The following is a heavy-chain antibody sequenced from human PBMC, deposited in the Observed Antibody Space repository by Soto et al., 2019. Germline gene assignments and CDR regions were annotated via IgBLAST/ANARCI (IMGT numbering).Heavy chain of an antibody. J-gene: IGHJ3*02. Sequence: SETLSLTCTVSGGSISSDNYFWSWIRQPPGKGLEWIGEINHSGSTNYNPSLKSRVTISVDTSKNQFSLKLSSVTAADTAVYYCELGGRQRQVEYSSSGPFDDAFDIWGQGTMVTVSS. CDR3: ELGGRQRQVEYSSSGPFDDAFDI. V-gene: IGHV4-39*07. D-gene: IGHD6-6*01. CDR1: GGSISSDNYF. CDR2: INHSGST.